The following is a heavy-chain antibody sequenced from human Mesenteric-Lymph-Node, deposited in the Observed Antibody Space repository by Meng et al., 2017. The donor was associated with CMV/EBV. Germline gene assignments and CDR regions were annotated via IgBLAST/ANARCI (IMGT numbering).Heavy chain of an antibody. Sequence: SNSAAWNWIRQYSSRGLEWLGRTYYRSKWYNDYAVSVKSRITINPDTSKNQFSLQLNSVTPEDTAVYYCARDTYYYDSSGYSLGFDYWGQGTLVTVSS. V-gene: IGHV6-1*01. D-gene: IGHD3-22*01. CDR2: TYYRSKWYN. CDR1: SNSAA. J-gene: IGHJ4*02. CDR3: ARDTYYYDSSGYSLGFDY.